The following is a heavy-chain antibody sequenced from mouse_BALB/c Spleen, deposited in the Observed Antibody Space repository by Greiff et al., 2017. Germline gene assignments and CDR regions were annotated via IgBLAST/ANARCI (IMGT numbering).Heavy chain of an antibody. Sequence: QVQLQQSGAELAKPGASVKMSCKASGYTFTSYWMHWVKQRPGQGLEWIGYINPSTGYTEYNQKFKDKATLTADKSSSTAYMQLSSLTSEDSAVYYCARYYGIPFAYWGQGTLVTVSA. CDR2: INPSTGYT. CDR1: GYTFTSYW. J-gene: IGHJ3*01. D-gene: IGHD2-1*01. V-gene: IGHV1-7*01. CDR3: ARYYGIPFAY.